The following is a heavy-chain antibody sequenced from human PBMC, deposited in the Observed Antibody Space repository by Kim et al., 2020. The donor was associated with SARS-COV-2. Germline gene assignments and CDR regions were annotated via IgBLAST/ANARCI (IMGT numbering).Heavy chain of an antibody. CDR3: ASAGGFTSHWFDY. J-gene: IGHJ4*01. CDR2: ISRDSSKI. CDR1: GFSFSSYD. D-gene: IGHD3-16*01. V-gene: IGHV3-48*02. Sequence: GGYLRLSCASSGFSFSSYDMNWVRQAPGRGLEWLSFISRDSSKIYYADSVRGRFTSSRDNAQKSLYLQMSSLRDEDTAVYYCASAGGFTSHWFDYWGHGTLVTVSS.